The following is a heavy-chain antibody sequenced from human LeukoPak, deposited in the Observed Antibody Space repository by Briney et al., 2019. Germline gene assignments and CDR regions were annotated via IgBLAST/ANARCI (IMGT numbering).Heavy chain of an antibody. D-gene: IGHD2-15*01. CDR1: GYTFTSYG. J-gene: IGHJ4*02. CDR2: ISAYNGNT. Sequence: ASVKVSCKASGYTFTSYGISWVRQAPGQGLEWMGWISAYNGNTNYAQKLQGRVTMTTDTSTSTAYMELRSLRSDDTAVYYCARKALGVYCSGGSCYIQSFDYWGQGTLVTVSS. CDR3: ARKALGVYCSGGSCYIQSFDY. V-gene: IGHV1-18*01.